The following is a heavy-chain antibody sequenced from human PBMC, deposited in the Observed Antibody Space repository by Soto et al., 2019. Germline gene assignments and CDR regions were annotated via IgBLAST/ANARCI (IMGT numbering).Heavy chain of an antibody. CDR3: ARRLCSSTSCYEADF. J-gene: IGHJ4*02. CDR1: GFTFSDYY. V-gene: IGHV3-11*01. D-gene: IGHD2-2*01. CDR2: ISSSGHTI. Sequence: QVQLVESGGGLVKPGGSLRLSCAASGFTFSDYYMSWIRQAPGKGLEWVSYISSSGHTIHYADSVKGRFTISRDNAKNSLYLQMNSLRADDTAVYYCARRLCSSTSCYEADFWGQGTLVYVSS.